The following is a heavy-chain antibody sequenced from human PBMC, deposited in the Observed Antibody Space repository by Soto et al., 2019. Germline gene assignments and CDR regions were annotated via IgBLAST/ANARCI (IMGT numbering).Heavy chain of an antibody. J-gene: IGHJ5*02. CDR1: GFTFRSFT. D-gene: IGHD5-18*01. CDR3: TRDASRDSTARGSFDP. Sequence: GGSLRLSCAASGFTFRSFTMNWVRQAPGKGLEWVSTISSNSAYIYYTDALRGRFTISRDNAKNSLHLQMNSLRAEDTAVYYCTRDASRDSTARGSFDPWGQGPLLTVSS. V-gene: IGHV3-21*01. CDR2: ISSNSAYI.